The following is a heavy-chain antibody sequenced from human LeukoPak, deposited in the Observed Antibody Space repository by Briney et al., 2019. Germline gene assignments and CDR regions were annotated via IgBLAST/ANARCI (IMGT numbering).Heavy chain of an antibody. J-gene: IGHJ4*02. D-gene: IGHD3-16*01. Sequence: SETLSLTCAVYGGSFSGYYWSWIRQPPGKGLEWIGEINHSGSTNYNPSLKSRVTISVDTSKNQFSLKLNSLTTADTAVYYCTRGAGWLIDYWGQGILVTVSS. CDR2: INHSGST. V-gene: IGHV4-34*01. CDR1: GGSFSGYY. CDR3: TRGAGWLIDY.